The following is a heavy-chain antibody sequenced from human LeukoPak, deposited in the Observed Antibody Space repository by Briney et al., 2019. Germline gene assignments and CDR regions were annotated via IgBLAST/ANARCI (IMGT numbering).Heavy chain of an antibody. V-gene: IGHV3-30*18. D-gene: IGHD2-2*01. Sequence: GGSLRLSCAASGFTFSSYGMHWVRQAPGKGLEWVAVISYDGSNKYYADSVKGRFTISRDNSKNTLYLQMNSLRAEDTAVYYCAKGETYCSSTSCYGRPTPDAFDIWGQGTMVTVPS. CDR3: AKGETYCSSTSCYGRPTPDAFDI. CDR2: ISYDGSNK. CDR1: GFTFSSYG. J-gene: IGHJ3*02.